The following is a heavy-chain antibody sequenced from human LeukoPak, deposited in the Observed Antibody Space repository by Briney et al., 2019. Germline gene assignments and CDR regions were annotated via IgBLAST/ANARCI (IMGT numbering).Heavy chain of an antibody. V-gene: IGHV4-59*08. Sequence: SETLSLTCTVSGGSISYYYWSWIRQPPGKGLEWIGYVYYSGSTSYNPSLKSRVTISLATSKHQFSLKLNSVTAADTAVYYCARHAYCGGDCFGGAFEIWGQGTMVTVSS. CDR3: ARHAYCGGDCFGGAFEI. D-gene: IGHD2-21*02. CDR2: VYYSGST. J-gene: IGHJ3*02. CDR1: GGSISYYY.